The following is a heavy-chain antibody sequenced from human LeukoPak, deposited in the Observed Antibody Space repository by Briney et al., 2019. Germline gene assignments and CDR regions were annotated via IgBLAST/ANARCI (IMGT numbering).Heavy chain of an antibody. V-gene: IGHV3-21*01. D-gene: IGHD3-3*01. CDR2: ISSSSSYI. CDR1: GFTFSSYS. Sequence: PGGSLRLSCAASGFTFSSYSMNWVRQAPGKGLEWVSSISSSSSYIYYADSVKGRFTISRDNAKNSLYLQMNSLRAEDTAVYYCARAGITIFGVVGPFDYWGQGTLVTVSS. J-gene: IGHJ4*02. CDR3: ARAGITIFGVVGPFDY.